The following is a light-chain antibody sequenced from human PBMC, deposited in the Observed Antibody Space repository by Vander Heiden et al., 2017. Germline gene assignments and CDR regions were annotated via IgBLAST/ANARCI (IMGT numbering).Light chain of an antibody. Sequence: QSVLTQPPSVSEAPGQRVTMACSGTAPNIGDNVVNWYQQLPGKAPTLLIYFDDRLASGVSDRFSGSRSGTTASLAISGLQSEDEADYYCASWDDSLNGVVFGGGTRLTVL. CDR2: FDD. J-gene: IGLJ2*01. CDR3: ASWDDSLNGVV. CDR1: APNIGDNV. V-gene: IGLV1-36*01.